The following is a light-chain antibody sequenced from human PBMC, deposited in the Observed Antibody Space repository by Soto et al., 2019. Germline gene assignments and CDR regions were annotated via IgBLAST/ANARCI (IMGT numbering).Light chain of an antibody. CDR3: NSYTSSTAYV. Sequence: QSALTQPASVSGSPGQSITISCTGASSDVGRYNYVSWYQLHPGKAPELIIYEVSNRPSGVSNRFSGSKSGNTASLTISGLRAEDEADYYCNSYTSSTAYVFGTGTKLTVL. CDR2: EVS. V-gene: IGLV2-14*01. J-gene: IGLJ1*01. CDR1: SSDVGRYNY.